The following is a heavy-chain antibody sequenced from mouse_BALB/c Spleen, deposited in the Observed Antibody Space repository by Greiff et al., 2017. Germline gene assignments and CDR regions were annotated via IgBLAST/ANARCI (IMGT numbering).Heavy chain of an antibody. CDR2: IYPGSGNT. CDR3: ARGLLLVY. J-gene: IGHJ4*01. CDR1: GYTFTDYY. D-gene: IGHD2-3*01. Sequence: QVQLKESGAELARPGASVKLSCKASGYTFTDYYINWVKQRTGQGLEWIGEIYPGSGNTYYNEKFKGKATLTADKSSSTAYMQLSSLTSEDSAVYFCARGLLLVYWGQGTSVTVSS. V-gene: IGHV1-77*01.